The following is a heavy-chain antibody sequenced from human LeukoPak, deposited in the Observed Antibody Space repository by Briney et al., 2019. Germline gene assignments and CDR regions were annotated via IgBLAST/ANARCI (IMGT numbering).Heavy chain of an antibody. D-gene: IGHD1-26*01. V-gene: IGHV1-2*02. CDR1: EYTFTGYY. Sequence: ASVKVSCKASEYTFTGYYMHWVRQAPGQGLEWMGWINPNSGGTNYAQKFQGRVTMTRDTSISTAYMELSRLRSDDTAVYYCARVASGSYYFDYWGQGTLVTVSS. J-gene: IGHJ4*02. CDR2: INPNSGGT. CDR3: ARVASGSYYFDY.